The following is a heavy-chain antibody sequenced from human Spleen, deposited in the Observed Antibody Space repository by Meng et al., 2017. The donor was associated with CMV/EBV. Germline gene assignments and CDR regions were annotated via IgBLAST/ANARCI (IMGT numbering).Heavy chain of an antibody. D-gene: IGHD6-13*01. Sequence: ASVKVSCKASGYIFTSYGISWVRQAPGQGPEWMGWISGYSGNTNYAEKLQGRVTMTTDTSTSTAYMELRILRHDDAAVYYCARDVSRSSSWSVNYGLDVWGQGTTVTVSS. CDR3: ARDVSRSSSWSVNYGLDV. V-gene: IGHV1-18*01. CDR1: GYIFTSYG. J-gene: IGHJ6*02. CDR2: ISGYSGNT.